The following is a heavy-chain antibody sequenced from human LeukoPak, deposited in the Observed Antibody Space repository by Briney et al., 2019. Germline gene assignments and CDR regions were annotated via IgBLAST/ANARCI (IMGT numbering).Heavy chain of an antibody. CDR3: ATSYSNYVYYFDY. CDR1: GYTLTELS. D-gene: IGHD4-11*01. V-gene: IGHV1-24*01. CDR2: FDPEDGET. J-gene: IGHJ4*02. Sequence: ASVKVSCKVSGYTLTELSMHWVRQAPGKGLEWMGGFDPEDGETIYAQKFQGRVTMTEDTSTDTAYMELSSLRSEDTAVYYCATSYSNYVYYFDYWGQGTLITVSS.